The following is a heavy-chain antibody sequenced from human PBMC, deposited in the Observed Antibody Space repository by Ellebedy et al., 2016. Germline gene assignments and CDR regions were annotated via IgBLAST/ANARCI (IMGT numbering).Heavy chain of an antibody. D-gene: IGHD4-17*01. CDR1: GFTFSSYA. Sequence: GGSLRLSXAASGFTFSSYAMHWVRQAPGKGLEWVAVISYDGSNKYYADSVKGRFTISRDNSKNTLYLQMNSLRAEDTAVYYCARAVTTDYYYGMDVWGQGTTVTVSS. CDR2: ISYDGSNK. CDR3: ARAVTTDYYYGMDV. J-gene: IGHJ6*02. V-gene: IGHV3-30-3*01.